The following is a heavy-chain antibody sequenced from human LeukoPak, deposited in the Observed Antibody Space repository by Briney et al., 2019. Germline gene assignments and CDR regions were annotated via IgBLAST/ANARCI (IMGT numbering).Heavy chain of an antibody. CDR1: GFSFSSYW. CDR2: INLDGSEK. D-gene: IGHD3-10*01. CDR3: ARHGGRGFCFGY. J-gene: IGHJ4*02. Sequence: PGGSLRLSCAASGFSFSSYWMSWVRQAPGKGLEWVANINLDGSEKYYVDSVKGRFTISRDNAKNSLYLQMNSLGVEDTAVYYCARHGGRGFCFGYWGQGTLVTVSS. V-gene: IGHV3-7*05.